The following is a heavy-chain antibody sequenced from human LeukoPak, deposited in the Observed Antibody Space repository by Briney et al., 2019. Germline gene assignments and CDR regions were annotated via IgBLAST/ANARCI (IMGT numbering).Heavy chain of an antibody. CDR3: ARDRGWSNWDY. J-gene: IGHJ4*02. CDR2: IYHSGST. Sequence: PSETLSLTCAVSGGSISSGGYSWSWIRQPPGKGLEWIGYIYHSGSTYYNPSLKSRVTISVDRSKNQFSLKLSSVTAADTAVYYCARDRGWSNWDYWGQGTLVTVSS. CDR1: GGSISSGGYS. V-gene: IGHV4-30-2*01. D-gene: IGHD2-15*01.